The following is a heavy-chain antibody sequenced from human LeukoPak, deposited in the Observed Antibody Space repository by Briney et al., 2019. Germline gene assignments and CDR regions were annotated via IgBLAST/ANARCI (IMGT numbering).Heavy chain of an antibody. V-gene: IGHV4-59*11. CDR3: ARDRISINALDM. CDR2: ITHSGST. Sequence: SETMSLTCTVSGASITGHYLTWIRQPPGNGLEWIRYITHSGSTNYNPSLKSRVTISVDTSKNQFSLKLTSVTAADTALNYCARDRISINALDMWGQGTMVTVSS. CDR1: GASITGHY. J-gene: IGHJ3*02. D-gene: IGHD1-14*01.